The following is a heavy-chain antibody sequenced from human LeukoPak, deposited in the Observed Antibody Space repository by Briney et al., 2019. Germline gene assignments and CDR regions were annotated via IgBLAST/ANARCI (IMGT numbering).Heavy chain of an antibody. Sequence: PSETLSLTCTVSGGSISSGDYYWSWIRQPTGKGLEWIGYIYYSGSTYYNPSLKSRVTISVDTSKNQFSLKLSSVTAADTAVYYCAIGGGDWTPWGMDVWGQGTTVTVSS. D-gene: IGHD2-21*02. CDR3: AIGGGDWTPWGMDV. CDR1: GGSISSGDYY. J-gene: IGHJ6*02. CDR2: IYYSGST. V-gene: IGHV4-30-4*01.